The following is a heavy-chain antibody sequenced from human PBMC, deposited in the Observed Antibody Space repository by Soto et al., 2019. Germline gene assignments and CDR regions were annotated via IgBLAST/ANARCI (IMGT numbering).Heavy chain of an antibody. V-gene: IGHV3-23*01. CDR1: GFNFNIYA. CDR2: ISPGGDST. Sequence: EVQLLESGGGLVQPGGSLRLSCAASGFNFNIYAMTWVRQAPGKGLEWVSTISPGGDSTYFADSVKGRVTISRDNSKYTLSLQMNSLRAEDTATYFCAKALGNPYYYYYMDVWGTGTTVTVSS. J-gene: IGHJ6*03. D-gene: IGHD1-1*01. CDR3: AKALGNPYYYYYMDV.